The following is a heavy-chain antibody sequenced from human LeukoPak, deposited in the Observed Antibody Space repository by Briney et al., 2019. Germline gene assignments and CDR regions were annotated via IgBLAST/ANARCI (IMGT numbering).Heavy chain of an antibody. J-gene: IGHJ6*03. V-gene: IGHV7-4-1*02. CDR2: INTNTGNP. CDR3: ARGLFLEKLSYYDFWSGYYTQGYYYMDV. Sequence: GASVKVSCKASGYTFTSYAMNWVRQAPGQGLEWMGWINTNTGNPTYAQGFTGRFVFSLDTSVSTAYLQISSLKAEDTAVYYCARGLFLEKLSYYDFWSGYYTQGYYYMDVWGKGTTVTVSS. D-gene: IGHD3-3*01. CDR1: GYTFTSYA.